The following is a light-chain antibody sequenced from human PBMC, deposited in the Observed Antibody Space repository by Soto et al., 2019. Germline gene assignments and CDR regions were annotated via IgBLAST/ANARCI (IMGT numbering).Light chain of an antibody. CDR2: EVS. Sequence: QSALTQPPSASGSPGQSVTISCTGTSSDVGAYNYVSWYQQHPGKAPKVMTYEVSKRPSGVPDRFSGSKSGNTASLTVSGLQAEDEAEYYCSSYAGTNRVFGTGTKVTVL. CDR1: SSDVGAYNY. J-gene: IGLJ1*01. CDR3: SSYAGTNRV. V-gene: IGLV2-8*01.